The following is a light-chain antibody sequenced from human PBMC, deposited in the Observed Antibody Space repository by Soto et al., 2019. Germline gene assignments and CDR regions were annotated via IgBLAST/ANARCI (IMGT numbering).Light chain of an antibody. CDR3: SSYAGNNIHYV. V-gene: IGLV2-8*01. J-gene: IGLJ1*01. CDR1: STDVGGYNY. Sequence: QSVLTQPPSASGSAGQSVTISCTGTSTDVGGYNYVSWYQQHPGKAPKLMIYEVSKRPSGVPDRFSGSKSGNTAPLTVSGLQAEDEADYYCSSYAGNNIHYVFGTGTKLTVL. CDR2: EVS.